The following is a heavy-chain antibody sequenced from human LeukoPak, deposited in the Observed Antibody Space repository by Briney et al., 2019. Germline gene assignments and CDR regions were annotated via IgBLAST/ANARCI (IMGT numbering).Heavy chain of an antibody. CDR3: ARDLGRELLFGPSYYMDV. V-gene: IGHV1-18*01. Sequence: GASVKVSCKASGYTFTSYDISWVRQAPGQGLEWIGWISSYNGNTNYAQKLQDRVTMTTDTSTSTAYMELRSLRSDDTAVYYCARDLGRELLFGPSYYMDVWGKGTTVTVSS. CDR1: GYTFTSYD. D-gene: IGHD3-16*01. J-gene: IGHJ6*03. CDR2: ISSYNGNT.